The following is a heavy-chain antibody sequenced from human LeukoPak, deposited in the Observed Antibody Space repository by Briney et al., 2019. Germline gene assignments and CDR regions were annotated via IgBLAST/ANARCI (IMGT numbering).Heavy chain of an antibody. D-gene: IGHD3-22*01. J-gene: IGHJ5*02. CDR2: FFYSGST. V-gene: IGHV4-59*01. Sequence: SETLSLTCTVSGGSISSYYWSWIRQPPGKGLEWIGYFFYSGSTNYNPSLKSRVTISVDTSKNQFSLKLSSVTAADTAVYYCARGGGGYHYDHWGQGTLVTVSS. CDR1: GGSISSYY. CDR3: ARGGGGYHYDH.